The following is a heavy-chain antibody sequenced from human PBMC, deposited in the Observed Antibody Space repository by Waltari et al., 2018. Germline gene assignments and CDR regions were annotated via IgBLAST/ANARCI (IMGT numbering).Heavy chain of an antibody. V-gene: IGHV3-30-3*01. CDR1: GFTFSSYA. D-gene: IGHD2-2*01. CDR2: ISYDGSNK. CDR3: ARERESIVVAIPYYMDV. Sequence: QVQLVESGGGVVQPGRSLRLSCAASGFTFSSYAMHWVRQAPGKGLEGVAVISYDGSNKYYADSVKGRFTISRDNSKNTLYLQMNSLRAEDTAVYYCARERESIVVAIPYYMDVWGKGTTVTVSS. J-gene: IGHJ6*03.